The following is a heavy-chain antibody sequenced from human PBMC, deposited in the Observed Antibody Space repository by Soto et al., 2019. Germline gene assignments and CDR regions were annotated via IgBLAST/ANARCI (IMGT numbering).Heavy chain of an antibody. V-gene: IGHV3-23*01. CDR3: AKDWYEDS. D-gene: IGHD6-13*01. J-gene: IGHJ4*02. CDR2: INTAGTT. CDR1: GFTFTTYV. Sequence: EVQLLESGGGLVQPGGSLRLSCAASGFTFTTYVMTWVRQAPGKGLEWLSAINTAGTTYYADSVKGRFTISRDNAKNTLYLQMNGLRVEDTAVYYCAKDWYEDSWGQGTLVTVSS.